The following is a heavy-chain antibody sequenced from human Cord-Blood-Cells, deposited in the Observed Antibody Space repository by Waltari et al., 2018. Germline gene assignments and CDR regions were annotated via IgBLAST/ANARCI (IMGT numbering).Heavy chain of an antibody. Sequence: QVQLVQSGAEVKKPGASVKVSCKASGYTFTGYYMHWVRQAPGQGLEWMGWINPNSGGKNYAQKFQGRVTMTRDTSISTAYMELSRLRSDDTAVYYCARAVPAAIYFDYWGQGTLVTVSS. D-gene: IGHD2-2*02. CDR1: GYTFTGYY. CDR3: ARAVPAAIYFDY. J-gene: IGHJ4*02. CDR2: INPNSGGK. V-gene: IGHV1-2*02.